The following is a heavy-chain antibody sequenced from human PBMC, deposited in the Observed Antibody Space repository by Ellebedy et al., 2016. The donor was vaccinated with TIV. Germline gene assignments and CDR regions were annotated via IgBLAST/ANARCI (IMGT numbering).Heavy chain of an antibody. D-gene: IGHD6-13*01. CDR3: AKLGGIYTWYAEY. CDR2: ISNSGDTT. Sequence: GESLKISCAASGFTFSCCAMSWVRQAPGKGLEWVSVISNSGDTTYADAVKGRFTISRDNSKTTLYLQMNSLRAEDTAVYYCAKLGGIYTWYAEYWGQGTLVTVSS. J-gene: IGHJ4*02. V-gene: IGHV3-23*01. CDR1: GFTFSCCA.